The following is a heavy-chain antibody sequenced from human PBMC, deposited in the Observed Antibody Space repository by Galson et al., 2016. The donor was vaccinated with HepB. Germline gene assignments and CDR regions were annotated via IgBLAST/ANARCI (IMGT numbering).Heavy chain of an antibody. V-gene: IGHV4-59*02. Sequence: SETLSLTCSVSGGSVSSDYWSWIRQPPEKGLEWIGYTHYSGSTNFNPSLKSRVSISLDTSKNQFSLRLTSVAAADTAVYYCARLRRVAAAGSYNYHSMDVWGQGTTVTVS. CDR2: THYSGST. J-gene: IGHJ6*02. CDR3: ARLRRVAAAGSYNYHSMDV. D-gene: IGHD6-13*01. CDR1: GGSVSSDY.